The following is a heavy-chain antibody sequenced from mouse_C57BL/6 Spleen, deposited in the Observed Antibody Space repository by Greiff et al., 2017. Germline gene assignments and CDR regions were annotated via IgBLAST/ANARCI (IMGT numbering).Heavy chain of an antibody. CDR2: IDPETGGT. Sequence: QVQLQQSGAELVRPGASVTLSCKASGYTFTDYEMHWVKQTPVHGLEWIGAIDPETGGTAYNQKFKGKAILTADESSSTAYMELRSLTSEDSAVYYCTRGDGYSNVFDYGGQGTTLTVSS. D-gene: IGHD2-3*01. CDR1: GYTFTDYE. J-gene: IGHJ2*01. CDR3: TRGDGYSNVFDY. V-gene: IGHV1-15*01.